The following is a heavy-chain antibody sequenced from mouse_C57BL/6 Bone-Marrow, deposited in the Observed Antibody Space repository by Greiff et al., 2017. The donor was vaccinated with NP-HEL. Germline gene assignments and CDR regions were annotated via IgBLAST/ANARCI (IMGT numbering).Heavy chain of an antibody. Sequence: EVHLVESGGGLVKPGGSLKLSCAASGFTFSSYAMSWVRQTPEKRLEWVATISDGGSYTYYPDNVKGRFTISRDNAKNNLYLQMSHLKSEDTAMYYCASPLYYDYGAYWGQGTLVTVSA. V-gene: IGHV5-4*01. CDR1: GFTFSSYA. D-gene: IGHD2-4*01. CDR3: ASPLYYDYGAY. CDR2: ISDGGSYT. J-gene: IGHJ3*01.